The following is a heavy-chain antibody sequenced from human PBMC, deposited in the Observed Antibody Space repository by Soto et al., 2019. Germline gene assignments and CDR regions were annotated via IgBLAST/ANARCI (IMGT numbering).Heavy chain of an antibody. CDR1: GFTFSSYG. D-gene: IGHD3-22*01. Sequence: PGGSLRLSCAASGFTFSSYGMHWVRQAPGKGLEWVAVISYDGSNKYYADSVKGRFTISRDNSKNTLYLQMNSLRAEDTAVYYCAKVRITMITDAAFDIWGQGTMVTVSS. V-gene: IGHV3-30*18. CDR3: AKVRITMITDAAFDI. CDR2: ISYDGSNK. J-gene: IGHJ3*02.